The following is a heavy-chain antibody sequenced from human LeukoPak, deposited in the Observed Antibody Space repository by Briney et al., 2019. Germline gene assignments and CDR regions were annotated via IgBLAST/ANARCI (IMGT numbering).Heavy chain of an antibody. J-gene: IGHJ4*02. V-gene: IGHV4-4*02. CDR3: AREGGPYRPLDY. Sequence: SETLSLTCGVSGGSTTNTNYWTWVRQPPGKGLEWIGEVNLQGSTNYNPSLMGRVAISVDTSENHISLQLTSVTAADTAVYYCAREGGPYRPLDYSGQGTLVTVSS. CDR1: GGSTTNTNY. CDR2: VNLQGST.